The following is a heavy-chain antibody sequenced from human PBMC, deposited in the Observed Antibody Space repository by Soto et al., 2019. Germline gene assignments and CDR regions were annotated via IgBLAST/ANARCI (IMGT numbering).Heavy chain of an antibody. J-gene: IGHJ4*02. CDR1: GGSFSGYY. CDR2: INHSGST. D-gene: IGHD3-22*01. Sequence: LSLTCAVYGGSFSGYYWSWIRQPPGKGLEWIGEINHSGSTNYNPSPKSRVTISVDTSKNQFSLKLSSVTAADTAVYYCAVSSGYYPYYFDYWGQGTLVTVS. CDR3: AVSSGYYPYYFDY. V-gene: IGHV4-34*01.